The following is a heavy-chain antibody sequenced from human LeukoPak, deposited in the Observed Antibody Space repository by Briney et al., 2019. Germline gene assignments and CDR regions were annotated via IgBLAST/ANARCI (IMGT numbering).Heavy chain of an antibody. CDR1: GFTFSSYW. CDR3: ARDDYDFWSGYSGYFQH. V-gene: IGHV3-74*01. D-gene: IGHD3-3*01. J-gene: IGHJ1*01. Sequence: GGSLRLSCAASGFTFSSYWTHWVRQAPGKGLVWVSRINSDGSSTSYADSVKGRFTIPRDNAKNTLYLQMNSLRAEDTAVYYCARDDYDFWSGYSGYFQHWGQGTLVTVSS. CDR2: INSDGSST.